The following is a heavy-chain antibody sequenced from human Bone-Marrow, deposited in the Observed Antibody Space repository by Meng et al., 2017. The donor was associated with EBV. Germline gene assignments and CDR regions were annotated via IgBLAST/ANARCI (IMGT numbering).Heavy chain of an antibody. CDR2: LIPMSGAP. Sequence: VPVGAQGKRPGSSVKVFFKPPGGPFRRYAGSWVRQARGQGLEWLGGLIPMSGAPNYAQKFQGRVTITADESTSTHYMDLSSLSSEDTAVYYCASESGRGYTPDYWGQGTLVTVSS. D-gene: IGHD3-10*01. CDR1: GGPFRRYA. V-gene: IGHV1-69*01. J-gene: IGHJ4*02. CDR3: ASESGRGYTPDY.